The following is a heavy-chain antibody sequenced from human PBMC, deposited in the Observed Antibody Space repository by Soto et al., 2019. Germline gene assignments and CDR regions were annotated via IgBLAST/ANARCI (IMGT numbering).Heavy chain of an antibody. V-gene: IGHV4-30-4*01. CDR1: GGSISSGDYY. J-gene: IGHJ6*02. Sequence: SETLSLTCTVSGGSISSGDYYWSWIRQPPGKGLEWIGYIYYSGSTYYNPSLKSRVTISVDTSKNQFSLKLSSVTAADTAVYYCASYLKWQYYYYGMDVWGQGTTVTVSS. CDR3: ASYLKWQYYYYGMDV. CDR2: IYYSGST. D-gene: IGHD5-12*01.